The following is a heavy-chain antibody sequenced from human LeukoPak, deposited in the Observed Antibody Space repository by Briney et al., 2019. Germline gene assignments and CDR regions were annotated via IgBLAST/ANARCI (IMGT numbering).Heavy chain of an antibody. CDR1: GGSFSGYY. CDR3: ARDTDSSGYYDS. V-gene: IGHV4-59*01. J-gene: IGHJ5*01. CDR2: IYNSGST. Sequence: PETLSLTCAVYGGSFSGYYWTWIRQPPGKGLEWIGYIYNSGSTNYNPSLKSRVTISVDTSKNQFSLKLSSVTAADTAVYYCARDTDSSGYYDSWGQGTLVTVSS. D-gene: IGHD3-22*01.